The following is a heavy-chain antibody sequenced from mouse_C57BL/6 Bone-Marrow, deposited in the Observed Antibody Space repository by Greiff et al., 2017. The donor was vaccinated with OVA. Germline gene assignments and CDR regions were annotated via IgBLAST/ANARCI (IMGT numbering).Heavy chain of an antibody. CDR2: ISNGGGST. D-gene: IGHD4-1*01. Sequence: EVMLVESGGGLVQPGGSLKLSCAASGFTFSDYYMYWVRQTPEKRLEWVAYISNGGGSTYYPDTVKGRFTISRDNAKNTLYLQMSRLKSEDTAMYYCARQEELGPFDYWGQGTTLTVSS. CDR1: GFTFSDYY. CDR3: ARQEELGPFDY. V-gene: IGHV5-12*01. J-gene: IGHJ2*01.